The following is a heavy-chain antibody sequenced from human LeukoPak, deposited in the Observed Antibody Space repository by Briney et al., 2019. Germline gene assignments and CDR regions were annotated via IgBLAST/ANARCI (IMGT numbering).Heavy chain of an antibody. CDR3: ARGVAVSGTPGYFDY. CDR1: GFTVSSNY. J-gene: IGHJ4*02. V-gene: IGHV3-53*01. Sequence: PGGSLRLSCAASGFTVSSNYMNWVRQAPGKGLEWVSVIYSGGSTNYADSVKGRFTISRDNAKNTLYLQMNSLRAEDTAVYYCARGVAVSGTPGYFDYWGQGTLVSVSS. D-gene: IGHD6-19*01. CDR2: IYSGGST.